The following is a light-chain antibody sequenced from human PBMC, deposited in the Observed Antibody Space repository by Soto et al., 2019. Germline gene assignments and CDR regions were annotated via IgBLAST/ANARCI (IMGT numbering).Light chain of an antibody. Sequence: QSVLTQPASGSGSPGQSITISCTGTSSDVGGYNYVSWYQHHPGKAPKLMISSVSSRPSGVSNRFSGSKSGNTASLTISGLQPEDEADYYCSSYTSSDTYVFGTGTKVTVL. CDR1: SSDVGGYNY. J-gene: IGLJ1*01. CDR3: SSYTSSDTYV. CDR2: SVS. V-gene: IGLV2-14*03.